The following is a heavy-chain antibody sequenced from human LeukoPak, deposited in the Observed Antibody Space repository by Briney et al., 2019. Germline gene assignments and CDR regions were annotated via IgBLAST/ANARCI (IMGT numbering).Heavy chain of an antibody. Sequence: PSETLSLTCTVSGGSIGSSDYYWSWIRQPPGKGLEWIGYIFYSGSTHYNPSLRSRVTISLDTSKNQFSLKLSSVTAADTAVYYCARGHIAAAGTCWFDPWGQGTLVTVSS. V-gene: IGHV4-30-4*02. CDR2: IFYSGST. CDR3: ARGHIAAAGTCWFDP. J-gene: IGHJ5*02. D-gene: IGHD6-13*01. CDR1: GGSIGSSDYY.